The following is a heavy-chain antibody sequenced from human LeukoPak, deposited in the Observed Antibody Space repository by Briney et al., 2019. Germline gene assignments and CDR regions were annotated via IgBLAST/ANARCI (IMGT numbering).Heavy chain of an antibody. Sequence: ASVKVSCKASGYIFTSYYMHWVRQPPGQGLEWMGIINPSGGSTSYAQKFQGRVTMTRDTSTSTVYMELSSLRSEDTAVYYCARDRYYCSSTSCYASLYYFDYWGQGTLVTVSS. J-gene: IGHJ4*02. CDR2: INPSGGST. D-gene: IGHD2-2*01. V-gene: IGHV1-46*01. CDR3: ARDRYYCSSTSCYASLYYFDY. CDR1: GYIFTSYY.